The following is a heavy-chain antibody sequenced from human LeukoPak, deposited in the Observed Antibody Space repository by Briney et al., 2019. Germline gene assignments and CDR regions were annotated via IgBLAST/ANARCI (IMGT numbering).Heavy chain of an antibody. CDR1: GGSITPYF. D-gene: IGHD7-27*01. CDR2: ISYSGST. CDR3: ARHSTWGPHDN. Sequence: SETLSLTCTVSGGSITPYFWSWIRQPPGKGLEWIAYISYSGSTNYNPSLKSRVTVSVDTSKNQFSLKLNPVTAADTALYYCARHSTWGPHDNWGQGTLITVSS. J-gene: IGHJ4*02. V-gene: IGHV4-59*08.